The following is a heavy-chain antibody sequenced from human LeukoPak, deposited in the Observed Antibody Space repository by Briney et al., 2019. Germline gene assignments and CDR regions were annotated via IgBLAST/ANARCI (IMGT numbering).Heavy chain of an antibody. V-gene: IGHV1-18*01. J-gene: IGHJ3*02. CDR2: ISAYNGKP. CDR1: GYTLTSYG. D-gene: IGHD3-22*01. Sequence: ASVKVSCKASGYTLTSYGISWVRQAPGQGVEWMGWISAYNGKPNYAQKLQGRVTMTTDTSTSTACMELRSLRCDDTAVYSGGVTMTGRGAFDIWGQGTMVTVSS. CDR3: GVTMTGRGAFDI.